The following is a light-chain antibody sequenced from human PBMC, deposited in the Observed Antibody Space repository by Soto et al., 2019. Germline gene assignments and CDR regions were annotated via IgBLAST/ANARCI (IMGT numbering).Light chain of an antibody. J-gene: IGKJ1*01. Sequence: DIQMTQSPSTLSASVGDRVSITCRASQSISNWLAWYQQKPGKAPKLLIYKASGLESVVPSRFRGSRSGTEFTLPISSLQPDDFGIYYCQQYNSLWTFGQGTKVEVK. CDR3: QQYNSLWT. CDR2: KAS. CDR1: QSISNW. V-gene: IGKV1-5*03.